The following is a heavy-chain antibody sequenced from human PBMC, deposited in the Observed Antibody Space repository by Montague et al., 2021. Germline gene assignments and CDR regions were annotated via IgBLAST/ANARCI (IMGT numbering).Heavy chain of an antibody. CDR1: RSLINSDYY. V-gene: IGHV4-38-2*02. CDR3: ARERDRYFSMDI. J-gene: IGHJ6*03. CDR2: VSHGGRT. Sequence: SETLSLTCTVSRSLINSDYYWGWIRQPPGKGLEWMGSVSHGGRTCYNPSLKSRVTISVDTSNNHFSLKLSSVTAADTAMYYCARERDRYFSMDIWGKGTTITVSS.